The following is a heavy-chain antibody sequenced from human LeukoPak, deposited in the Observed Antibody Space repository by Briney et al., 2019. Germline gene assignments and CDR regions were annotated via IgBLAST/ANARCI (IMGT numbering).Heavy chain of an antibody. CDR1: GFTFSNYW. J-gene: IGHJ4*02. CDR3: VRGGGRGDYNERYYFDY. V-gene: IGHV3-74*01. Sequence: GGSLRLSCAASGFTFSNYWMHWVRQAPGKGLVWVSRINSDGINTSYADSVKGRFTISRDNAKSSLHLQMNSLRAEDTAVYYCVRGGGRGDYNERYYFDYWGQGTLVTVSS. D-gene: IGHD3-22*01. CDR2: INSDGINT.